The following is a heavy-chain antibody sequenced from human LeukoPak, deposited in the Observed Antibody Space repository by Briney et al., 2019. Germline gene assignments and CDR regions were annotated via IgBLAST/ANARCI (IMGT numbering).Heavy chain of an antibody. D-gene: IGHD5-12*01. Sequence: ASVKVSCKASGYTFTGYYMHWVRQAPGQGLEWMGWINPNSGGTNYAQKFQARATMTRDTSISTAYTELSRLTSDDTAVYYCARDVLFHRTGNSAYADAFDIWGQGTMVTVSS. CDR1: GYTFTGYY. CDR2: INPNSGGT. V-gene: IGHV1-2*02. CDR3: ARDVLFHRTGNSAYADAFDI. J-gene: IGHJ3*02.